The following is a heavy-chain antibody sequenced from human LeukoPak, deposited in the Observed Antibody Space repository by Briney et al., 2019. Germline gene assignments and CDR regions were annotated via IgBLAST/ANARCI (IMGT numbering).Heavy chain of an antibody. CDR2: IIPIFGTA. CDR3: AIGPLGSSSWYPDAFDI. J-gene: IGHJ3*02. Sequence: GASVKVSCKASGGTFSSYAISWVRQAPGQGLEWMGGIIPIFGTANYAQEFQGRVTITADESTSTAYMELSSLRSEDTAVYYCAIGPLGSSSWYPDAFDIWGQGTMVTVSS. CDR1: GGTFSSYA. V-gene: IGHV1-69*13. D-gene: IGHD6-13*01.